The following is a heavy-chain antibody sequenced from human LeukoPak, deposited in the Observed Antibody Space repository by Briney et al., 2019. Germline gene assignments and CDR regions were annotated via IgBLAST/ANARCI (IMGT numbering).Heavy chain of an antibody. CDR2: ITGNSAYT. V-gene: IGHV3-21*01. CDR3: ARGDSDYYDTRGYAFEY. CDR1: GFIFTSFI. J-gene: IGHJ4*02. Sequence: PRGSPRLSCAGSGFIFTSFIMNWVRQAPGKGLEWVSSITGNSAYTHHADAVSGRSTISRDNSKNSLNLQLNNLRVEDTALYYCARGDSDYYDTRGYAFEYWGQGTLVAVSS. D-gene: IGHD3-22*01.